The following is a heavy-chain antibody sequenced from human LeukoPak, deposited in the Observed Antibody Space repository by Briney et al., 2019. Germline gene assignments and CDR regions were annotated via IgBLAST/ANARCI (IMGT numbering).Heavy chain of an antibody. Sequence: PGGSLRLSCAASGFTFDGYAMHWVRQAPGKGLEWVSGISWNSGSIGYADSVKGRFTISRDNAKNSLYLQMNSLRAEDTAVYYCARDRGYGSGSQALYYFD. CDR1: GFTFDGYA. V-gene: IGHV3-9*01. CDR3: ARDRGYGSGSQALYYFD. J-gene: IGHJ4*01. D-gene: IGHD3-10*01. CDR2: ISWNSGSI.